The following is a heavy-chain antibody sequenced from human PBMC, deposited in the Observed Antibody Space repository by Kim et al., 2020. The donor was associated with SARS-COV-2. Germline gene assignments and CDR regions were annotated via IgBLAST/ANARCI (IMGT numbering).Heavy chain of an antibody. Sequence: GGSLRLSCAASGFTFSSYGMHWVRQAPGKGLEWVAVIWDDGSNKYYADSVKGRFTISRDNSKNTLYLQMNSLRAEDTAVYYCARDPPNPLTVTTADYYYGMDVWGQGTAVTVSS. V-gene: IGHV3-33*01. CDR2: IWDDGSNK. CDR1: GFTFSSYG. D-gene: IGHD4-17*01. J-gene: IGHJ6*02. CDR3: ARDPPNPLTVTTADYYYGMDV.